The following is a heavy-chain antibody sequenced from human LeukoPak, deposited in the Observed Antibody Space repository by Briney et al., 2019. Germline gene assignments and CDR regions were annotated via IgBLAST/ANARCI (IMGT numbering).Heavy chain of an antibody. Sequence: SVKVSCKASGGTFSSYAISWVRQAPGQGLEWMGGIIPIFGTANYAQKFRGRVTITADESTSTAYMELSSLRSEDTAVYYCARASDCSSTSCQGYYYYGMDVWGKGTTVTVSS. CDR3: ARASDCSSTSCQGYYYYGMDV. CDR2: IIPIFGTA. V-gene: IGHV1-69*13. CDR1: GGTFSSYA. J-gene: IGHJ6*04. D-gene: IGHD2-2*01.